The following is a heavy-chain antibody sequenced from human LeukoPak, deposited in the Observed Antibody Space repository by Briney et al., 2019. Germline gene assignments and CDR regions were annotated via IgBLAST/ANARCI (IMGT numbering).Heavy chain of an antibody. V-gene: IGHV4-39*07. Sequence: PSETLSLTCTVSGGSISSSSYYWGWIRQPPGKGLERIGSIYYSGSTYYNPSLKSRVTISVDTSKNQFSLKLSSVTAADTAVYYCARGPINSGWYRAFDIWGQGTMVTVSS. CDR3: ARGPINSGWYRAFDI. D-gene: IGHD6-19*01. CDR2: IYYSGST. J-gene: IGHJ3*02. CDR1: GGSISSSSYY.